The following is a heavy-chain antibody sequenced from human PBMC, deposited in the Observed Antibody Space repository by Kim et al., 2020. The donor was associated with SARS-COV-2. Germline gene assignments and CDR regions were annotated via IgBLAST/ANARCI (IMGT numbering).Heavy chain of an antibody. CDR1: GYSFSGYW. Sequence: GESLKISCKGFGYSFSGYWITWVRQMPGKGLEWMGIIYPDDSNNRYIPSFRGQVTMSVDKSINTAYLQLNSLKASDTAMYYCARQAVTVPTLNSVSFDPWGQGTLVTVSS. CDR3: ARQAVTVPTLNSVSFDP. V-gene: IGHV5-51*01. D-gene: IGHD4-17*01. J-gene: IGHJ5*02. CDR2: IYPDDSNN.